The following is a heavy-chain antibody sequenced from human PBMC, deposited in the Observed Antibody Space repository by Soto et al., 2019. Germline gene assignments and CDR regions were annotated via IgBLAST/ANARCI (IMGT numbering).Heavy chain of an antibody. V-gene: IGHV1-69*08. J-gene: IGHJ4*02. Sequence: QIQLVQSGAEVKKPGSSVKVSYKASGGTFSSYTISWVRQAPRQGLEWMGRIIPILGIANYAQKFQGRVTITADKATSTAYMDLSSLRSEHTAVYYCAREEGGSGFDYWGQGTLVTVSS. CDR2: IIPILGIA. CDR3: AREEGGSGFDY. CDR1: GGTFSSYT. D-gene: IGHD3-16*01.